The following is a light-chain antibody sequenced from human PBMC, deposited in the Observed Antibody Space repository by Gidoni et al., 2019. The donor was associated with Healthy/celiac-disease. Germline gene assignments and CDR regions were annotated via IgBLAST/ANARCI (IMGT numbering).Light chain of an antibody. CDR2: NAS. J-gene: IGKJ1*01. CDR1: QSISSW. CDR3: QQYNSWWT. V-gene: IGKV1-5*03. Sequence: DIQMTQSPSTLSASVGDRVTITCRASQSISSWLAWYQQKPGKAPQLLIYNASSFESGVPSRFSGSGSCTEFPLTISSLQPDDFATYYRQQYNSWWTFGQGTKVEIK.